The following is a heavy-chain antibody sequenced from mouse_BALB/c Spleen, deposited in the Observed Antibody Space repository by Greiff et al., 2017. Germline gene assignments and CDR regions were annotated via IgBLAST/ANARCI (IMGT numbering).Heavy chain of an antibody. D-gene: IGHD2-4*01. Sequence: EVKLVESGGGLAQPGGSLKLSCAASGFTFSSYTMSWVRQTPEKRLEWVAYISNGRGSTYYPDTVKGRFTISRDKAKNTLYLQMSSLKSEDTAMYYCARGTMITWFAYWGQGTLVTVSA. CDR2: ISNGRGST. V-gene: IGHV5-12-2*01. J-gene: IGHJ3*01. CDR3: ARGTMITWFAY. CDR1: GFTFSSYT.